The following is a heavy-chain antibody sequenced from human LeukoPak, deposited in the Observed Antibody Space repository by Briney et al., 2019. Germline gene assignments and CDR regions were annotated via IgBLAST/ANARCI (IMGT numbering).Heavy chain of an antibody. CDR1: GFTVSSNY. V-gene: IGHV3-53*01. Sequence: GGSLGLSCAASGFTVSSNYMSWVRQAPGKGLEWVSVIYSGGSTYYADSVKGRFTISRDNSKNTLYLQMNSLRAEDTAVYYCARDLRGIAVADYWGQGTLVTVSS. CDR3: ARDLRGIAVADY. J-gene: IGHJ4*02. D-gene: IGHD6-19*01. CDR2: IYSGGST.